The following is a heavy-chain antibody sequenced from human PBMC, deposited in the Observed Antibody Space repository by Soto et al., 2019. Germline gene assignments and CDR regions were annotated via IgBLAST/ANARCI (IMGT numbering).Heavy chain of an antibody. J-gene: IGHJ4*02. V-gene: IGHV4-39*01. Sequence: SETLSLTCTVSGGSISSSSYYWGWIRQPPGKGLEWIGSIYYSGSTYYNPSLKSRVTISVDTPKNQFSLKLSSVTAADTAVYYCASETSTSPGSGFDYWGQGTLVTVSS. CDR3: ASETSTSPGSGFDY. D-gene: IGHD6-25*01. CDR2: IYYSGST. CDR1: GGSISSSSYY.